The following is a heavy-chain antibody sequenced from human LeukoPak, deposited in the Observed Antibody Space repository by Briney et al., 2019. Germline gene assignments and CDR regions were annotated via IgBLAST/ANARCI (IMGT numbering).Heavy chain of an antibody. CDR1: GFTFDDYT. CDR2: IRYDGSNK. V-gene: IGHV3-30*02. J-gene: IGHJ3*02. D-gene: IGHD4-17*01. Sequence: PGGSLRLSCAASGFTFDDYTMHWVRQAPGKGLEWVAFIRYDGSNKYYADSVKGRFTISRDNSKNTLYLQMNSLRAEDTAVYYCASCPDYGDYLELAAFDIWGQGTMVTVSS. CDR3: ASCPDYGDYLELAAFDI.